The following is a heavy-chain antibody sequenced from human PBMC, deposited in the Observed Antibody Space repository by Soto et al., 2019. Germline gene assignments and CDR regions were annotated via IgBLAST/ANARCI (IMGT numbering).Heavy chain of an antibody. Sequence: SETPSLTCTVAGDSISSDYWSWVRQPSGKGLEWIGYIYYSGSTNYNPSLKSRVTISVDTSKNRFSLKLSAVTAADTAVYYCARPVNLPLAGTGFESWGRGSLVTVS. J-gene: IGHJ4*02. CDR2: IYYSGST. CDR1: GDSISSDY. V-gene: IGHV4-59*01. D-gene: IGHD6-19*01. CDR3: ARPVNLPLAGTGFES.